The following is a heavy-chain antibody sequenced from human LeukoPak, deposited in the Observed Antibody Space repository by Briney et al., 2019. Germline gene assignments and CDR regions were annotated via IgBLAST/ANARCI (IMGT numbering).Heavy chain of an antibody. J-gene: IGHJ6*03. D-gene: IGHD3-10*01. CDR2: IYSSGST. V-gene: IGHV4-61*02. Sequence: PSETLSLTCTVSDGSISSGGYYWSWIRQPAGKGLEWIGRIYSSGSTNYNPSLKSRVTMSVDTSKNQFSLKVNSVTAADTAVYYCARVYDSGSQAYFYYMDVWGKGTTVTISS. CDR3: ARVYDSGSQAYFYYMDV. CDR1: DGSISSGGYY.